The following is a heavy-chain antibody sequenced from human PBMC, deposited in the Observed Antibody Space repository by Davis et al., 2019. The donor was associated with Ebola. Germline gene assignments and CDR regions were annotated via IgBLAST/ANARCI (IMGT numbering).Heavy chain of an antibody. V-gene: IGHV3-30*02. J-gene: IGHJ4*02. CDR2: IRYDGTDK. CDR1: GFTFSTYG. D-gene: IGHD4-23*01. CDR3: AKPAKHTTVGYY. Sequence: GESLKISCAASGFTFSTYGMHWVRQAPGKGLEWVSFIRYDGTDKYNADSVKGRFTISRDNSDNTLYLQMNSLRAEDTAVYYCAKPAKHTTVGYYWGQGTLVTVSS.